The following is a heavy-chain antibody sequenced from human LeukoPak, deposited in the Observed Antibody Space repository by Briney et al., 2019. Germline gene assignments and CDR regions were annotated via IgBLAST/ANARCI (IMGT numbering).Heavy chain of an antibody. CDR3: ARGPDSSGYYGDAFDI. CDR1: GYNFTSYW. J-gene: IGHJ3*02. D-gene: IGHD3-22*01. V-gene: IGHV5-51*01. Sequence: GGSLKISCKGSGYNFTSYWIGWVRQMPGKGLEWMGIIYPGDSDTRYSPSFQGQVTISADKSISTAYLQWSSLKASDTAMYYCARGPDSSGYYGDAFDIWGQGTMVTVSS. CDR2: IYPGDSDT.